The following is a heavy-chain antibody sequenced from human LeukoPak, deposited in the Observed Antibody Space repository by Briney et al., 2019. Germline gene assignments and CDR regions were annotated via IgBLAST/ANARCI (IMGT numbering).Heavy chain of an antibody. CDR3: TTSRLPSPMDYYYYMDV. V-gene: IGHV3-15*01. CDR1: GFTFSNAW. Sequence: GGSLRLSCAASGFTFSNAWMSWVRQAPGKGLEWVGRIKSKTDGGTTDYAAPVKGGFTISRDDSKNTLYLQMNSLKTEDTAVYYCTTSRLPSPMDYYYYMDVWGKGTTVTVSS. D-gene: IGHD5-18*01. CDR2: IKSKTDGGTT. J-gene: IGHJ6*03.